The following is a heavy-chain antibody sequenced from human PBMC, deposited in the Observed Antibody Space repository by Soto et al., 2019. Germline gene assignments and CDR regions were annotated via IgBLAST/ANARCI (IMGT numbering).Heavy chain of an antibody. Sequence: ASVKVSCKASGGTFSSYAISWVRQAPGQGLEWMGGIIPIFGTANYAQKFQGRVTITADESTSTAYMELSSLRSEDTAVYYCARGRPDHYYDSSGYYWFDYWGQGTLVTVSS. D-gene: IGHD3-22*01. V-gene: IGHV1-69*13. CDR2: IIPIFGTA. J-gene: IGHJ4*02. CDR1: GGTFSSYA. CDR3: ARGRPDHYYDSSGYYWFDY.